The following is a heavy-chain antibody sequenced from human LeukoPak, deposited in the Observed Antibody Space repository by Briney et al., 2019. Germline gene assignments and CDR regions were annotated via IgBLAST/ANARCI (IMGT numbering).Heavy chain of an antibody. CDR2: ISSSSSYI. CDR1: GFTFSSYS. Sequence: GGSLRLSCAASGFTFSSYSMNWVRQAPGKGLEWVSSISSSSSYIYYADSVKGRFTISRDNAKNSLCLQMNSLRAEDTAIYYCAREDEWNYEDYWGQGTLVTVSS. D-gene: IGHD3-3*01. V-gene: IGHV3-21*01. J-gene: IGHJ4*02. CDR3: AREDEWNYEDY.